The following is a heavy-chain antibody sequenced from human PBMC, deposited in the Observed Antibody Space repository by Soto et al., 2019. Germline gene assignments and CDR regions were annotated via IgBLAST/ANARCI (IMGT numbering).Heavy chain of an antibody. D-gene: IGHD1-26*01. J-gene: IGHJ4*02. CDR2: IYYSGST. Sequence: SQIQSLTRTVADGSIIGFCGRWIRQPPGKGLEWIGYIYYSGSTNYNPSLKSRVTISVDTSKNQFSLKLSSVTAADTAVYYCARQSIAATDYWGKGTLVTVSS. CDR1: DGSIIGFC. V-gene: IGHV4-59*08. CDR3: ARQSIAATDY.